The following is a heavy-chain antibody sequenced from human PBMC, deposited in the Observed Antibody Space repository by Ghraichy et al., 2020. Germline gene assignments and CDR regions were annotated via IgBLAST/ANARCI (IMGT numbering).Heavy chain of an antibody. Sequence: SETLSLTCTVSGGSISSSSYYWGWIRQPPGKGLEWIGSIYYSGSTYYNPSLKSRVTISVDTSKNQFSLKLSSVTAADTAVYYCARARRDSSPPFYYYYYGMDVWGQGTTVTVSS. D-gene: IGHD6-13*01. J-gene: IGHJ6*02. V-gene: IGHV4-39*01. CDR2: IYYSGST. CDR3: ARARRDSSPPFYYYYYGMDV. CDR1: GGSISSSSYY.